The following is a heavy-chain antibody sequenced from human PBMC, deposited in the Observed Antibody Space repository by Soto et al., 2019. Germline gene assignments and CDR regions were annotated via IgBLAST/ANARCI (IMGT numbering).Heavy chain of an antibody. CDR1: GFLVVSNY. Sequence: AGGSLRLSCSASGFLVVSNYMSWVRQAPGKGLEWVSSIYSGGGGTTFYSDSVKGRFTISRDNSRNTLYLQMNTLRTEDTAVYYCARTYYYNYFDYWGQGALVTVSS. CDR3: ARTYYYNYFDY. J-gene: IGHJ4*02. CDR2: IYSGGGGTT. D-gene: IGHD3-10*01. V-gene: IGHV3-53*05.